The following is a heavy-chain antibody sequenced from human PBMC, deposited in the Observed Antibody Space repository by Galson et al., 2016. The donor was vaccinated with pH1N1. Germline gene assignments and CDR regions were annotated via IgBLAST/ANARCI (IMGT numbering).Heavy chain of an antibody. CDR2: IYASEISSTGIT. CDR1: GRSISNHY. V-gene: IGHV4-4*07. J-gene: IGHJ4*02. Sequence: SETLSLTCTVSGRSISNHYWSWIRQTAAKGLEWIGRIYASEISSTGITNYNPSLKSRVTMPLDTSKNQFSLKLSSVTAADTAVYYCASVRLGRGVDYWGQGTLVTVSS. D-gene: IGHD6-19*01. CDR3: ASVRLGRGVDY.